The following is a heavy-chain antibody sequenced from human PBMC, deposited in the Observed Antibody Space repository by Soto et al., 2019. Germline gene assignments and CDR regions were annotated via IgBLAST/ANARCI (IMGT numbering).Heavy chain of an antibody. CDR1: GYTFRNYG. D-gene: IGHD6-13*01. V-gene: IGHV3-30*18. J-gene: IGHJ4*02. CDR3: AKDIAFKPNGHMAAAGVDY. CDR2: ISFDGSDE. Sequence: TGGSLRLSCAASGYTFRNYGMHWVRQAPGKGLEWVAMISFDGSDECYADAVKGRFILSRDNSKNTLDLEMNSLRPEDTAIYYCAKDIAFKPNGHMAAAGVDYWGPGTLVTVSS.